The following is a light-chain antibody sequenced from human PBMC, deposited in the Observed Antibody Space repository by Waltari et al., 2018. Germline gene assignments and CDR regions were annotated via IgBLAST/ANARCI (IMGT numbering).Light chain of an antibody. J-gene: IGKJ1*01. CDR2: GAF. Sequence: EIVMTQSPATLSVSPGDTATLPCRASQSVSSKLPWSQLKPGQAPRLLIYGAFTRATGIPARFSGSVSGTEFILTISSMQSEDFAVYYCQQYNNWPPWTFGQGTKVEIK. CDR3: QQYNNWPPWT. CDR1: QSVSSK. V-gene: IGKV3-15*01.